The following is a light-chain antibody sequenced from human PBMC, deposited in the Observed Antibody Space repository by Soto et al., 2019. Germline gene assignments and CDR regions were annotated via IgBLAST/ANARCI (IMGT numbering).Light chain of an antibody. Sequence: DIVLTQSPGTLSLSPGERATLSCRASQTVSSNNLAWYQQKRGQAPRLLIYGASSRAAAIPDRFRGSGSGTDFTLIISSLAPEDFAVYYCQQYVSLPFTFGPGTAVDIK. J-gene: IGKJ3*01. V-gene: IGKV3-20*01. CDR3: QQYVSLPFT. CDR2: GAS. CDR1: QTVSSNN.